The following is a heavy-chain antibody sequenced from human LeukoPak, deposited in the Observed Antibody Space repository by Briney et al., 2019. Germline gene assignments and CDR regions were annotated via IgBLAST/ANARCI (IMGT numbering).Heavy chain of an antibody. D-gene: IGHD5-18*01. CDR3: ARGRRSGYSYGSGLGY. J-gene: IGHJ4*02. CDR1: GGSFSGYY. V-gene: IGHV4-34*01. Sequence: SETLSLTCAVYGGSFSGYYWSWIRQPPGKGLEWIGEINHRGSTNYNPSLKSRVTISVDTSKNQFSLKLSSVTAADTAVYYCARGRRSGYSYGSGLGYWSQGTLVTVSS. CDR2: INHRGST.